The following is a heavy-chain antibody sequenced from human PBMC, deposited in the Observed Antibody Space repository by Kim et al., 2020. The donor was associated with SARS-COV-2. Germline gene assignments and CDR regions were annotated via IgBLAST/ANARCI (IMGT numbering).Heavy chain of an antibody. D-gene: IGHD3-10*01. CDR1: GFTFSSYA. CDR2: ISYDGSNK. CDR3: ARTIPYGSGKKPNRYYYYGMDV. J-gene: IGHJ6*02. V-gene: IGHV3-30*04. Sequence: GGSLRLSCAASGFTFSSYAMHWVRQAPGKGLEWVAVISYDGSNKYYADSVKGRFTISRDNSKNTLYLQMNSLRAEDTAVYYCARTIPYGSGKKPNRYYYYGMDVWGQATTVTVS.